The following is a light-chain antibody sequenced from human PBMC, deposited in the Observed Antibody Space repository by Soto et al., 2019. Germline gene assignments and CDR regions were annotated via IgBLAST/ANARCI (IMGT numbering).Light chain of an antibody. Sequence: DIQMTQSPSTLSASVGDRVTITCRASQSITIWLAWYQQKPGEAPKLLIFDASSLESGVPSRFSGSGSGTEFTLTISSLQPDDFATYYCQQYNSYSWTFGQGTKVDIK. CDR1: QSITIW. V-gene: IGKV1-5*01. CDR2: DAS. J-gene: IGKJ1*01. CDR3: QQYNSYSWT.